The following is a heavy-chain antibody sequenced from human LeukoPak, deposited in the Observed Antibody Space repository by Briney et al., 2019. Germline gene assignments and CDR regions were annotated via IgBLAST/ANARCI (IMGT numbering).Heavy chain of an antibody. CDR2: ISSSSSTI. V-gene: IGHV3-48*01. Sequence: GGSLRLSCAASGFIFSSYSMNWVRQAPGKGLEWVSYISSSSSTIYYADSVKGRFTISRDNAKNSLYLQMNSLRAEDTAVYYCAKASAMIVVVSKHFDYWGQGTLVTVSS. CDR1: GFIFSSYS. D-gene: IGHD3-22*01. CDR3: AKASAMIVVVSKHFDY. J-gene: IGHJ4*02.